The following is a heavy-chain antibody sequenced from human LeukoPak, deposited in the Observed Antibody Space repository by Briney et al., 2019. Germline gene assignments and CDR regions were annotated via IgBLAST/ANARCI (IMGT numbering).Heavy chain of an antibody. J-gene: IGHJ4*02. CDR3: ARVLAYCSSTSCHDY. V-gene: IGHV1-18*01. CDR2: ISAYNGNT. CDR1: GYTFTSYG. Sequence: ASVKVSCKASGYTFTSYGISWVRQAPGQGLEWMGWISAYNGNTDYAQKFQGRVTMTTDTSTSTAYMELRSLRSDDTAVYYCARVLAYCSSTSCHDYWGQGTLVTVSS. D-gene: IGHD2-2*01.